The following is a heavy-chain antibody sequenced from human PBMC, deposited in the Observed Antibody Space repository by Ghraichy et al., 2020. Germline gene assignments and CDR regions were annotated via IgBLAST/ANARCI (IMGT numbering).Heavy chain of an antibody. Sequence: SQTLSLTCAISGDSVSSNSAAWNWIRQSPSRGLEWLGRTYYRSKWYNDYAVSVKSRITINPDTSKNQFSLQLNSVTPEDTAVYYCVGAVGDPLDFDYWGQGTLVTVSS. J-gene: IGHJ4*02. V-gene: IGHV6-1*01. CDR2: TYYRSKWYN. CDR1: GDSVSSNSAA. D-gene: IGHD2-21*02. CDR3: VGAVGDPLDFDY.